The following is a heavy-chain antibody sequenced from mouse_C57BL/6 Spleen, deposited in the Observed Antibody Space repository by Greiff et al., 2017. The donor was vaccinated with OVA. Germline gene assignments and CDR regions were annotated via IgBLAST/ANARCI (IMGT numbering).Heavy chain of an antibody. Sequence: DVQLQESGPELVKPGASVKMSCKASGYTFTDYNMHWVKQSHGKSLEWIGYINPNNGGTSYNQKFKGKATLTVNKSSSTAYMELRSLTSEDSAVYYCARTYYGNYEAWFAYWGQGTLVTVSA. CDR3: ARTYYGNYEAWFAY. V-gene: IGHV1-22*01. D-gene: IGHD2-10*01. J-gene: IGHJ3*01. CDR1: GYTFTDYN. CDR2: INPNNGGT.